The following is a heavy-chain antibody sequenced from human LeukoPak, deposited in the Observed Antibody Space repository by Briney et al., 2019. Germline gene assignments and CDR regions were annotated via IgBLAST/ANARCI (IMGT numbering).Heavy chain of an antibody. Sequence: SETLSLTCTVSGGSISSFHWSWIRQPPGKGLERIGYIYYTGSTNYNPSLKSRVTISVDTSKNQFSLNVTSVTAADTAVYYCARDGVWAYSGMSRSAFDIWGQGTMVTVSS. D-gene: IGHD1-26*01. V-gene: IGHV4-59*01. CDR2: IYYTGST. CDR1: GGSISSFH. CDR3: ARDGVWAYSGMSRSAFDI. J-gene: IGHJ3*02.